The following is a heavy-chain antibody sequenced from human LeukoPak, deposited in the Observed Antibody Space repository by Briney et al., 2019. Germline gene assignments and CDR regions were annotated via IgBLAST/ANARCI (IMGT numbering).Heavy chain of an antibody. D-gene: IGHD3-10*01. Sequence: ASVKVSCKASGGTFSSYAISWVRQAPGQGLEWMGRIIPILGIANYAQKFQGRVTIIADKSTSTAYMELSSLRSEDTAVYYCASLGSYYNQYYYYGMDVWGQGTTVTVSS. CDR3: ASLGSYYNQYYYYGMDV. CDR1: GGTFSSYA. CDR2: IIPILGIA. V-gene: IGHV1-69*04. J-gene: IGHJ6*02.